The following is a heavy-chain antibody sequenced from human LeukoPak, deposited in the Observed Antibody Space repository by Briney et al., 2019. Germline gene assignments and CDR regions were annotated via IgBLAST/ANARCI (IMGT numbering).Heavy chain of an antibody. CDR1: GYTFTGYY. J-gene: IGHJ4*02. Sequence: GASVKVSYKASGYTFTGYYMHWVRQAPGQGLEWMVWINPNSGGTNYAQKFQGRVTTTRDTSISTAYMELSRLRSDDTAVYYCARDSRTTIFGVVKYYFDYWGQGTLVTVSS. CDR2: INPNSGGT. CDR3: ARDSRTTIFGVVKYYFDY. V-gene: IGHV1-2*02. D-gene: IGHD3-3*01.